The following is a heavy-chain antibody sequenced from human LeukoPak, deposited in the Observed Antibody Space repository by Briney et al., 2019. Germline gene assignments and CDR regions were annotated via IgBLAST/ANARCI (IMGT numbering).Heavy chain of an antibody. J-gene: IGHJ4*02. Sequence: HPGGSLRLSCAASGFTFSNYWMHWVRQAPGKGLEWVSRINERATIISYADSVKGRFTISRENARNTLYLQMNSLTAEDTAVYYCVRDLISVWTPGDDFDHWGQGTLVTVSS. CDR3: VRDLISVWTPGDDFDH. CDR2: INERATII. V-gene: IGHV3-74*01. D-gene: IGHD3-16*01. CDR1: GFTFSNYW.